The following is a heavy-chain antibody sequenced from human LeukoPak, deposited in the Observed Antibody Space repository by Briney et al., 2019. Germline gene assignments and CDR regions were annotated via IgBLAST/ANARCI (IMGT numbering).Heavy chain of an antibody. D-gene: IGHD3-9*01. Sequence: SETLSLTCAVYGGSFSGYYWSWIRQPPGKGLEWIGEINHSGSTNYNPSLKSRVTISVDTSKNQFSLKLSPVTAADTAVYYCARGGKRYFDWLFQAFDYWGQGTLVTVSS. V-gene: IGHV4-34*01. CDR1: GGSFSGYY. CDR3: ARGGKRYFDWLFQAFDY. J-gene: IGHJ4*02. CDR2: INHSGST.